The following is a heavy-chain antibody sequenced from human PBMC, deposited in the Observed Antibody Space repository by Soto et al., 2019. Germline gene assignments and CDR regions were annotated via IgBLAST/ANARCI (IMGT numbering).Heavy chain of an antibody. J-gene: IGHJ4*02. CDR2: IYHSGST. CDR3: ARASTTVTTLDY. V-gene: IGHV4-30-2*01. Sequence: SETLSLTSAVSGGSISSGGYSWSWIRQPLGKGLEWIGYIYHSGSTYYNPSLKSRVTISVDRSKNQFSLKLSSVTAADTAVYYCARASTTVTTLDYWGQGTLVTVSS. D-gene: IGHD4-17*01. CDR1: GGSISSGGYS.